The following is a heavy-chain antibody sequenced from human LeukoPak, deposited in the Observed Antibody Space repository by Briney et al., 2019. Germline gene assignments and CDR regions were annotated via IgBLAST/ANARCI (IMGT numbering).Heavy chain of an antibody. CDR3: ARDGIGGFDY. CDR1: GGSVSSGSYY. V-gene: IGHV4-61*01. J-gene: IGHJ4*02. D-gene: IGHD1-26*01. CDR2: IYYSGST. Sequence: ETSETLSLTCTVSGGSVSSGSYYWSWIRQPPGKGLEWIGYIYYSGSTNYNPSLKSRVTISVGTSKNQFSLKLSSVTAADTAVYYCARDGIGGFDYWGQGTLVTVSS.